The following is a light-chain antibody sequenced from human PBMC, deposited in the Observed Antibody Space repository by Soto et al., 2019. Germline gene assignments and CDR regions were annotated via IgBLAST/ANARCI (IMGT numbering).Light chain of an antibody. V-gene: IGLV2-11*01. CDR1: SSDVGGYND. J-gene: IGLJ1*01. Sequence: QSVLTQPRSASGSPGQSITISCTGTSSDVGGYNDVSWYQQHPAKAPKLIIFDVSKRPSGVPNRFSGSKSGNTASLTISGLRAEDEADYYCCSYVGRNTYVFGTGTKLTVL. CDR2: DVS. CDR3: CSYVGRNTYV.